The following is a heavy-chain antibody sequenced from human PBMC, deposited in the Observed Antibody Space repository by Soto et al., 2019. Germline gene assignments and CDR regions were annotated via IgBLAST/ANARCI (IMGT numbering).Heavy chain of an antibody. J-gene: IGHJ6*02. CDR2: IKQDGFEK. Sequence: GGSLRLSCAVSGFTFSSSWMSWVRQAPGKGLEWVANIKQDGFEKYYLDSVKGRFTISRDNAKNSLFLQMNSLRAEDTAVYYCERDPLWGPVDVWGQGTTVTVSS. CDR1: GFTFSSSW. D-gene: IGHD3-16*01. CDR3: ERDPLWGPVDV. V-gene: IGHV3-7*01.